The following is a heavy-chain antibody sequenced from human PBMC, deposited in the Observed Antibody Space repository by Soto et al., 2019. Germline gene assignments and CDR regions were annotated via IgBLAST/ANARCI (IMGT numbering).Heavy chain of an antibody. CDR3: AMQWLLIP. CDR2: ISSSGSTI. CDR1: GFTFSSYE. J-gene: IGHJ5*02. V-gene: IGHV3-48*03. D-gene: IGHD6-19*01. Sequence: LRLSCAASGFTFSSYEMNWVRQAPGKGPEWVSYISSSGSTIYYADSVKGRFTISRDNAKNSLYLQMNSLRAEDTAVYYCAMQWLLIPWGQGTLVTVSS.